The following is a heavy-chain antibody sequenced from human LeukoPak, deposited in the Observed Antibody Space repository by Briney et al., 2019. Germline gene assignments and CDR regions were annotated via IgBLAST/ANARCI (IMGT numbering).Heavy chain of an antibody. D-gene: IGHD3-10*01. CDR3: ARDLGFGEST. J-gene: IGHJ4*02. CDR2: IYHSGST. CDR1: GYSISSGYY. Sequence: SETLSLPCTVSGYSISSGYYWGWIRQPPGKGLEWIGSIYHSGSTYYNPSLKSRVTISVDTSKNQFSLKLSSVTAADTAVYYCARDLGFGESTWGQGTLVTVSS. V-gene: IGHV4-38-2*02.